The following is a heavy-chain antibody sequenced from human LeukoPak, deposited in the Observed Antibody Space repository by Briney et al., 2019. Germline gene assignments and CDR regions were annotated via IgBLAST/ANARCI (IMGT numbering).Heavy chain of an antibody. CDR1: GFTFSSYE. J-gene: IGHJ4*02. CDR2: ISSSGSTI. CDR3: ARGYINSPLDY. D-gene: IGHD4-11*01. V-gene: IGHV3-48*03. Sequence: GGSLRLSCAASGFTFSSYEMNWVRQAPGKGLEWVSYISSSGSTIYYADSVKGRFTISRDNAKNSLYLQMNSLRAEDTAVYYCARGYINSPLDYWGQGTLVTVSS.